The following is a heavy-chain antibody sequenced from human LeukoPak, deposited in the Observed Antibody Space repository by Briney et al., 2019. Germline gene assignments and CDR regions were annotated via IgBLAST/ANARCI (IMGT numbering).Heavy chain of an antibody. CDR1: GGSISSSSYY. J-gene: IGHJ4*02. CDR3: ARFMITFGGVYYFDY. D-gene: IGHD3-16*01. Sequence: SETLSLTCTVSGGSISSSSYYWGWIRQPPGKGLEWIGSIYYSGSTYYNPSLESRVTISVDTSKNQFSLKLSSVTAADTAVYYCARFMITFGGVYYFDYWGQGTLVTVSS. V-gene: IGHV4-39*07. CDR2: IYYSGST.